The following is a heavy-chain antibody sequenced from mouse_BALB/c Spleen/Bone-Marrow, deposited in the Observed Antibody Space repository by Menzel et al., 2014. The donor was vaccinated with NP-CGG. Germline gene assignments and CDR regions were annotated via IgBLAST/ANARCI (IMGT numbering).Heavy chain of an antibody. J-gene: IGHJ1*01. V-gene: IGHV14-3*02. CDR3: ANYRYGWYFDV. CDR2: IDPANGNT. CDR1: GLNIKDTY. Sequence: VQLQQSGAELVKPGASVKLSRTASGLNIKDTYMHWVKQRPEQGLEWIGRIDPANGNTKYDPKFQGKATITANTSSNTAYLQLSSLTSEDTAVYYCANYRYGWYFDVWGAGTTVTVSS. D-gene: IGHD2-14*01.